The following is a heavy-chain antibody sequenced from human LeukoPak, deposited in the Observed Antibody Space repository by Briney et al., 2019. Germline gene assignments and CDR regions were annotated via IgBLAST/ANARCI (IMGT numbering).Heavy chain of an antibody. CDR1: GFTFRNLA. Sequence: GGSLRLSCATSGFTFRNLAMHWVRQAPGKGLEWVAVISYYGTTGYYAAPVKGRFAISRDNSRNTLYLQMNSLRPDDTAVYYCLRNGASYALVQGNWRDSWGRGTLVSVS. CDR2: ISYYGTTG. CDR3: LRNGASYALVQGNWRDS. J-gene: IGHJ5*01. V-gene: IGHV3-30*09. D-gene: IGHD5-18*01.